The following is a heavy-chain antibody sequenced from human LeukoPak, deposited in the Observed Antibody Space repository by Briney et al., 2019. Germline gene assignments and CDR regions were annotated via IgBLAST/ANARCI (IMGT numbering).Heavy chain of an antibody. J-gene: IGHJ4*02. CDR2: INPGTGTT. D-gene: IGHD6-25*01. Sequence: ASVKVSFKTSGYSFTIYYMHWVRQAPGQGLEWMGMINPGTGTTSYAQKVQGRVTVTRDTSTYTVYMDLGGLIFEDTAMYYCARDRGPSFRGSFEYWGQGTPVTVSS. V-gene: IGHV1-46*01. CDR3: ARDRGPSFRGSFEY. CDR1: GYSFTIYY.